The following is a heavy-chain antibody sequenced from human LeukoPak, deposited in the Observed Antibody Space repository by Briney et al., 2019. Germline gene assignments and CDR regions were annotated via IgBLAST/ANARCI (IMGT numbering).Heavy chain of an antibody. Sequence: TPSETQSLTCAVSGYSISSGYYWGWILQPPGKGLEWIGSIYHSGSTYYNPSVKSRVTISRDTPKNQFSLTLSSVNAADTDVYLCASIDIVVVRADIGWIDTWGEGTLVTVSS. CDR3: ASIDIVVVRADIGWIDT. D-gene: IGHD2-2*01. CDR1: GYSISSGYY. CDR2: IYHSGST. J-gene: IGHJ5*02. V-gene: IGHV4-38-2*01.